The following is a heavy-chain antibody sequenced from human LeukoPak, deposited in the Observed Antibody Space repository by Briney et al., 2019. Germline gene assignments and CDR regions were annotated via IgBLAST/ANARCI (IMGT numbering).Heavy chain of an antibody. CDR2: ISSKANSYAI. D-gene: IGHD5-24*01. Sequence: GGSLRLSCAASGFTFSGSALHWVRQASGKGLEWVGRISSKANSYAITYAASVNGRFTITRDDSKNTAYLQMNSLKTEDTAVYYCTPYRDRNWFDPWGQGTLVTVSS. CDR1: GFTFSGSA. CDR3: TPYRDRNWFDP. J-gene: IGHJ5*02. V-gene: IGHV3-73*01.